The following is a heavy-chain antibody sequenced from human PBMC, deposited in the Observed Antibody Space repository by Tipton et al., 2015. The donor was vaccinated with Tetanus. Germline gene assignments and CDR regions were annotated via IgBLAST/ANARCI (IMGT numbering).Heavy chain of an antibody. CDR3: ARDQGSGSRYYYYYYGMDV. CDR1: GFTFSSYA. CDR2: ISYDGSNK. D-gene: IGHD3-10*01. V-gene: IGHV3-30*04. Sequence: SLRLSCAASGFTFSSYAMHWVRQAPGKGLEWVAVISYDGSNKYYADSVKGRFTISRDNSKNTLYLQMNGLRAEDTAVYYCARDQGSGSRYYYYYYGMDVWGQGTTVTVSS. J-gene: IGHJ6*02.